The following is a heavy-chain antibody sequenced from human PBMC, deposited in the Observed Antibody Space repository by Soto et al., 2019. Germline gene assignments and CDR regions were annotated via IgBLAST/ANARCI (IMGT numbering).Heavy chain of an antibody. CDR1: GFTFSSYS. Sequence: EVQLVESGGGLVKPGGSLRLSCAASGFTFSSYSMNWVRQAPGKGLEWVSSISSSSSYIYYADSVKGRFTISRDNAKNSPYLQMNSLRAEDTAVYYCARDRAFGYYFDYWGQGTLVTVSS. D-gene: IGHD3-16*01. CDR2: ISSSSSYI. V-gene: IGHV3-21*01. CDR3: ARDRAFGYYFDY. J-gene: IGHJ4*02.